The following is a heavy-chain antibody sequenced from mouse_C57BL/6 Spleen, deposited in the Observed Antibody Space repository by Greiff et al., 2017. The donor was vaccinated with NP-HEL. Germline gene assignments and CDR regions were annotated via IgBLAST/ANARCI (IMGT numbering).Heavy chain of an antibody. V-gene: IGHV5-16*01. D-gene: IGHD2-2*01. CDR2: INYDGSST. Sequence: DVKLVESEGGLVQPGSSMKLSCTASGFTFSDYYMAWVRQVPEKGLEWVANINYDGSSTYYLDSLKSRFIISRDNAKNILYLQMSSLKSEDTATYYCARIYYGYDEYWYFDVWGTGTTVTVSS. J-gene: IGHJ1*03. CDR3: ARIYYGYDEYWYFDV. CDR1: GFTFSDYY.